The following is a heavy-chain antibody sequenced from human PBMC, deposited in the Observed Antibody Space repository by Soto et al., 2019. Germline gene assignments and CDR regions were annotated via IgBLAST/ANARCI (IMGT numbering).Heavy chain of an antibody. CDR1: GFTFSSYS. D-gene: IGHD6-13*01. V-gene: IGHV3-53*01. Sequence: PGGSLRLSCAASGFTFSSYSMNWVRQAPGKGLEWVSVIFSGGSTYYADSVKGRFTISRDNSKNTLHLLMNSLRDEDTAVYYCASGGSSTWTDYWGQGTLVTVSS. J-gene: IGHJ4*02. CDR2: IFSGGST. CDR3: ASGGSSTWTDY.